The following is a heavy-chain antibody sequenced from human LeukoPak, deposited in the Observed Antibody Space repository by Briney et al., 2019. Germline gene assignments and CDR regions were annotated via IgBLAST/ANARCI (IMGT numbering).Heavy chain of an antibody. D-gene: IGHD3-22*01. V-gene: IGHV1-2*02. CDR3: ARVKYYDSSGYYRRHDAFDI. CDR1: GYTFTGYY. CDR2: INPNSGGT. Sequence: ASVKVSCKASGYTFTGYYMHWVRQAPGQGLEWMGWINPNSGGTNYAQKFQGRVTMTRDTSISTAYTELSRLRSDDTAVYYCARVKYYDSSGYYRRHDAFDIWGQGTMVTVSS. J-gene: IGHJ3*02.